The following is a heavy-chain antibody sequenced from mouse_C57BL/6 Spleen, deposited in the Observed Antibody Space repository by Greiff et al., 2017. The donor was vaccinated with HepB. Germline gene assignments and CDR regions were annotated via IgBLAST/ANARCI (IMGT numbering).Heavy chain of an antibody. D-gene: IGHD4-1*01. CDR1: GYSFTGYY. CDR3: ARGGILDYFDD. V-gene: IGHV1-43*01. CDR2: INPSTGGT. Sequence: VQLQQSGPELVKPGASVKISCKASGYSFTGYYMHWVKQSSEKSLEWIGEINPSTGGTSYNQKFTGKATLTVDKSSSTAYMQLKSLTSEDSAVYYCARGGILDYFDDWGTGTTLTVSS. J-gene: IGHJ2*01.